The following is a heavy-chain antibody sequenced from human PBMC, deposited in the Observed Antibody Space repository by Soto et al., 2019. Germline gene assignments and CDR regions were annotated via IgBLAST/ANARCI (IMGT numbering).Heavy chain of an antibody. Sequence: PGGSLRLSCAASGFTFKTYGMHWVRQAPGKGLEWVAVTSHDGSNTYYADSVKGRFTISRDNSKNTVYLQMNSLRAEDTAVYYCAKEIQLWLPDTFDIWGQGTVVTVSS. CDR2: TSHDGSNT. D-gene: IGHD5-18*01. CDR3: AKEIQLWLPDTFDI. J-gene: IGHJ3*02. V-gene: IGHV3-30*18. CDR1: GFTFKTYG.